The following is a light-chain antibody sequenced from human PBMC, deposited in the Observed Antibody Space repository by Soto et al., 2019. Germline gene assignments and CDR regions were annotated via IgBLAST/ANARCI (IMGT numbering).Light chain of an antibody. V-gene: IGLV2-14*01. J-gene: IGLJ1*01. CDR3: SSYTSSSTLYV. CDR2: EVS. Sequence: QSVLTQPASVSGSPGQSITISCTGTSSDVGGHNYVSWYQQHPGKAPKLMIYEVSNRPSGVSTRFSGSKSGDTASLTISGLHAEDEADYYCSSYTSSSTLYVFGTGTKLTVL. CDR1: SSDVGGHNY.